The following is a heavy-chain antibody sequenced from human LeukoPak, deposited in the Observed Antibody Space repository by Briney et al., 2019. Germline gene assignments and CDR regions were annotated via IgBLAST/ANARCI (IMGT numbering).Heavy chain of an antibody. D-gene: IGHD3-9*01. CDR3: ARAYDILTGYSDY. CDR1: GGSISSSSCY. J-gene: IGHJ4*02. CDR2: IYYSGST. V-gene: IGHV4-39*07. Sequence: SETLSLTCTVSGGSISSSSCYWGWIRQPPGKGLEWIGSIYYSGSTYYNPSLKSRVTISVDTSKNQFSLKLSSVTAADTAVYYCARAYDILTGYSDYWGQGTLVTVSS.